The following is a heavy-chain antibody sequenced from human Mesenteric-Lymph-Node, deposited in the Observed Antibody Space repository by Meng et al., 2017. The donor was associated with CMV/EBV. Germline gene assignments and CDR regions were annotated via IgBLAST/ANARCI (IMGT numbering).Heavy chain of an antibody. CDR3: ARDFLEARRLYNWFDP. J-gene: IGHJ5*02. Sequence: GESLKISCAASGFTFSSYSMNWVRQAPGKGLEWVAYISSTSITLYYADSVKGRFTISRDNAKNSLYLQMNNLRAEDTAVYYCARDFLEARRLYNWFDPWGQGTLVTVSS. D-gene: IGHD3-3*01. CDR1: GFTFSSYS. CDR2: ISSTSITL. V-gene: IGHV3-48*04.